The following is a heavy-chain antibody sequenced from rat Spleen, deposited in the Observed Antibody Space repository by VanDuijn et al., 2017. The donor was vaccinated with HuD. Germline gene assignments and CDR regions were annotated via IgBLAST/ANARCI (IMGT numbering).Heavy chain of an antibody. V-gene: IGHV5-25*01. CDR3: TRNWDY. CDR2: ISTGGGNT. J-gene: IGHJ2*01. CDR1: GFTYSNYV. D-gene: IGHD5-1*01. Sequence: EVQLVESGGGLVQPGRSLKLSCAASGFTYSNYVMAWVSQAPTKGLEWVASISTGGGNTYYRDSVKGRFNISRDNAKSSLYLQMNSLRSEDTATYYCTRNWDYWGQGVMVTVSS.